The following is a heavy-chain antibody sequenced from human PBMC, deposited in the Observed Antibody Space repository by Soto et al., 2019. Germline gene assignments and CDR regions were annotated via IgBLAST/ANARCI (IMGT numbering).Heavy chain of an antibody. V-gene: IGHV4-34*01. CDR3: ARYYDILTGYFDY. J-gene: IGHJ4*02. D-gene: IGHD3-9*01. CDR1: GGSFSGYY. Sequence: QVQLQQWGAGLLKPSETLSLTCAVYGGSFSGYYWSWIRQPPGKGLEWIGEINHSGSTNYNPSLKSRVTISVDTSKNQFSLKLSSVTAADTAVYYCARYYDILTGYFDYWGQGTLVTVSS. CDR2: INHSGST.